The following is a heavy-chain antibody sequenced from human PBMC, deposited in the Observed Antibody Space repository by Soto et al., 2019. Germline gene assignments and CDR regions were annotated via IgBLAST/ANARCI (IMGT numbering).Heavy chain of an antibody. CDR1: GASISTLTYN. CDR2: IYYSGSP. Sequence: QLQLQESGPGLVKPSETLSLTCTVSGASISTLTYNWGWIRQPPGKGLEWNGNIYYSGSPYYNPSLKSRVTISVDTSKNQFSLRLRSVTAADTALYFCARHTMTAVTTFDHWGQGTLVTVSS. D-gene: IGHD4-17*01. J-gene: IGHJ4*02. CDR3: ARHTMTAVTTFDH. V-gene: IGHV4-39*01.